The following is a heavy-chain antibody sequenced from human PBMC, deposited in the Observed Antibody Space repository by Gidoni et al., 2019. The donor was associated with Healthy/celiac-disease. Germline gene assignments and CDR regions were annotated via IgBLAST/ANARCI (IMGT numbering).Heavy chain of an antibody. CDR1: GYTFTSYA. CDR3: ARSTVIVTPRSLLGWFDP. J-gene: IGHJ5*02. CDR2: INAGNGNT. V-gene: IGHV1-3*01. D-gene: IGHD3-22*01. Sequence: QVQLVQSGAEVKKPGASVKVSCKASGYTFTSYAMHWVRQAPGQRLEWMGWINAGNGNTKYSQKFQGRVTITRDTSASTAYMELSSLRSEDTAVYYCARSTVIVTPRSLLGWFDPWGQGTLVTVSS.